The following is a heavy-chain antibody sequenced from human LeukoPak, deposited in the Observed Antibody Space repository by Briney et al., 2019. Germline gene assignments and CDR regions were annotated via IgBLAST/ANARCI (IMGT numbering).Heavy chain of an antibody. CDR1: GGSISSGSYY. CDR3: ARGLGDYAADY. CDR2: IYTSGST. D-gene: IGHD4-17*01. J-gene: IGHJ4*02. V-gene: IGHV4-61*02. Sequence: SETLSLTCTVSGGSISSGSYYWSWIRQPAGKGLEWIGRIYTSGSTNYNPSLKSRVTISVDMSKNQFSLKLSSVTAADTAVYYCARGLGDYAADYWGQGTLVTVSS.